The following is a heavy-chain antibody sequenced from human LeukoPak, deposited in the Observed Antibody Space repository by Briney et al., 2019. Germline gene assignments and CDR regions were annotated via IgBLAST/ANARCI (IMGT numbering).Heavy chain of an antibody. Sequence: EASVKVSCKASGGTFSSYSISWVRQAPGQGLEWMGWISASNDNTNYAQKLQGRVTMTTDTSTSTAYMELRSLRSDDTAVYYCARWDILTGYWGVDYWGQGTLVTVSS. CDR2: ISASNDNT. CDR3: ARWDILTGYWGVDY. J-gene: IGHJ4*02. V-gene: IGHV1-18*01. CDR1: GGTFSSYS. D-gene: IGHD3-9*01.